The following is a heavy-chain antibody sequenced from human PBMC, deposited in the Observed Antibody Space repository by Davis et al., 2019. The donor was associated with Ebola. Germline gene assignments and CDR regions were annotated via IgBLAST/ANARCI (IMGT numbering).Heavy chain of an antibody. J-gene: IGHJ6*04. D-gene: IGHD5-12*01. CDR1: GASIRSHY. CDR3: ARHSGYDYWGYYYYGMDV. V-gene: IGHV4-59*08. CDR2: IYYTGST. Sequence: SETLSLTCTVSGASIRSHYWSWIRQSPGKGLEWIGYIYYTGSTNYNPSLKSRVTISVDTSKNQFSLKLSSVTAADTAVYYCARHSGYDYWGYYYYGMDVWGKGTTVTVSS.